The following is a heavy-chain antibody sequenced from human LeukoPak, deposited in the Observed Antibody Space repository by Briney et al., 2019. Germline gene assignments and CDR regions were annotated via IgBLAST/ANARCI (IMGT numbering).Heavy chain of an antibody. CDR2: IIPIFGTA. CDR3: ARDRLSQYSSSWSTDY. V-gene: IGHV1-69*05. Sequence: SVKVSCKASGGTFSSYAISWVRQAPGQGLEWMGGIIPIFGTANYAQKLQGRVTMTTDTSTSTAYMELRSLRSDDTAVYYCARDRLSQYSSSWSTDYWGQGTLVTVSS. D-gene: IGHD6-13*01. CDR1: GGTFSSYA. J-gene: IGHJ4*02.